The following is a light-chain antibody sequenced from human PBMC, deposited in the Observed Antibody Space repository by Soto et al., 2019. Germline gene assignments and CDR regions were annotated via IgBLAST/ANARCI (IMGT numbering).Light chain of an antibody. CDR3: QQLNSYPLT. J-gene: IGKJ4*01. CDR2: AAS. CDR1: QGISSY. V-gene: IGKV1-9*01. Sequence: IQLTQSPSSLSASVGDRVTITCRASQGISSYLAWYQQKPGKAPKLLIYAASTLQSGVPSRFGGSGSGTDFTLTISSLQPEDVATYDCQQLNSYPLTFGGGTKVEIK.